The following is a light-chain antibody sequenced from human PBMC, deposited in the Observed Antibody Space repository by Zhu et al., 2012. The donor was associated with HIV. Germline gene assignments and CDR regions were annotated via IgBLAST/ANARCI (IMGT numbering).Light chain of an antibody. CDR2: GAS. CDR3: QLYGTSPPLT. J-gene: IGKJ4*01. Sequence: EIVLTQSPGTLSLSPGERATLSCRASQSVSSTDLAWYQQKPGHPPRLLIYGASNRAADIPYRFSGSGSGTDFTLTISRLEPEDFVVYYCQLYGTSPPLTFGGGPRWR. V-gene: IGKV3-20*01. CDR1: QSVSSTD.